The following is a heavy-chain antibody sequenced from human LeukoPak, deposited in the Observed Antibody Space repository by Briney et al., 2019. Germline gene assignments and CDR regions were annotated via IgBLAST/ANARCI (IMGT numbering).Heavy chain of an antibody. Sequence: PGRSLRLSCAVSGFTFSTYGMHWVRQAPGKGLEWVAVISYDGSNTYYADSVKGRFTISRDNSKNMRYLQMNSLRAEDTAVYYCAKPYYYGSRSYMDYWGQGTLVTVSS. CDR3: AKPYYYGSRSYMDY. CDR1: GFTFSTYG. D-gene: IGHD3-10*01. CDR2: ISYDGSNT. J-gene: IGHJ4*02. V-gene: IGHV3-30*18.